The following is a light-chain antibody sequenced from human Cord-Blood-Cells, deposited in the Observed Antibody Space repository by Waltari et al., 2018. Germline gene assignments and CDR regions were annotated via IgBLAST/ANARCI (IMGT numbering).Light chain of an antibody. J-gene: IGLJ1*01. CDR3: SSYAGSNNKV. V-gene: IGLV2-8*01. Sequence: QSALTQPPSASGSPAQSVTISCTGTSSDAGGYNDVSWYQQYPGKAPKLMIYEVSKRPSGVPDRFSGSKSGNTASLTVSGLQAEDEADYYCSSYAGSNNKVFGTGTKVTVL. CDR2: EVS. CDR1: SSDAGGYND.